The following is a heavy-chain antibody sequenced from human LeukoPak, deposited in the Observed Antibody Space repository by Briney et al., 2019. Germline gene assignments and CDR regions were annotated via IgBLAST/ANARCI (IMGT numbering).Heavy chain of an antibody. V-gene: IGHV4-59*13. CDR3: VSPRHGSGSFHLGF. CDR1: GDSLTNYY. J-gene: IGHJ4*02. Sequence: SETLCLTCSVSGDSLTNYYWSSVREPPRKGLEWFGYIFYSGATKYNTSLKSRGTMSIETSKRQCPLRLDSVTLADTALYYGVSPRHGSGSFHLGFWGQGIRVTVSS. D-gene: IGHD3-10*01. CDR2: IFYSGAT.